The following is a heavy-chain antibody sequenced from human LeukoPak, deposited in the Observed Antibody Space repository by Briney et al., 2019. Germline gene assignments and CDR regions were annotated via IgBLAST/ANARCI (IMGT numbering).Heavy chain of an antibody. CDR3: ARGSGSLYTETIDY. D-gene: IGHD4-11*01. V-gene: IGHV4-59*12. CDR2: IYYSGST. CDR1: GGSISSYY. Sequence: PSETLSLTCTVSGGSISSYYWSWIRQPPGKGLEWIGYIYYSGSTNYNPSLKSRVTISVDTSKNQFSLKLSSVTAADTAVYYCARGSGSLYTETIDYWGQGTLVTVSS. J-gene: IGHJ4*02.